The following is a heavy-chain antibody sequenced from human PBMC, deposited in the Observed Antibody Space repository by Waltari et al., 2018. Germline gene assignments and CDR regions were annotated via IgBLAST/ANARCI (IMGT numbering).Heavy chain of an antibody. V-gene: IGHV3-30*02. CDR2: IRYDGSNK. Sequence: QVQLVESGGGVVQPGGSLRLSCAASGFTFSSYGMHWVRQAPGKGLEWVAVIRYDGSNKYDADSVKGRFTISRDNSKNTLYLQMNSLRAEDTAVYYCAKCPRGGWTFYFDYWGQGTLVTVSS. D-gene: IGHD6-19*01. CDR3: AKCPRGGWTFYFDY. J-gene: IGHJ4*02. CDR1: GFTFSSYG.